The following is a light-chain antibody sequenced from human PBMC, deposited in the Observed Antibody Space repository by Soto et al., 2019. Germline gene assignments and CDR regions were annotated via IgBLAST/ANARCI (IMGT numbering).Light chain of an antibody. CDR1: QSVSSSY. CDR2: GAS. J-gene: IGKJ4*01. CDR3: QQYGSSPA. Sequence: EIVLTQSPGTLSLSPGERATLSCRASQSVSSSYLAWYQQKPGQAPRLLIYGASSRATGIPDRFSGSGSGTDFTLTISRLESEDFALYYCQQYGSSPAFGGGTKVEIK. V-gene: IGKV3-20*01.